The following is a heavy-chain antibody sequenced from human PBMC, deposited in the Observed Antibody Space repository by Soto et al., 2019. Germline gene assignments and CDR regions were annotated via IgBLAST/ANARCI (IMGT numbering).Heavy chain of an antibody. CDR1: GFSFSDSA. V-gene: IGHV3-73*02. D-gene: IGHD3-9*01. Sequence: EVQLVESGGGLVQPGGSLRLSCAASGFSFSDSAMHWVRQASGKGLEWIARIRSKANSYLIAYDESVRGRFIISRDDSMTTAYLQMNDLNTEDTAIYYCASGCDMGLNDYWGQGTPVTVS. CDR2: IRSKANSYLI. CDR3: ASGCDMGLNDY. J-gene: IGHJ4*02.